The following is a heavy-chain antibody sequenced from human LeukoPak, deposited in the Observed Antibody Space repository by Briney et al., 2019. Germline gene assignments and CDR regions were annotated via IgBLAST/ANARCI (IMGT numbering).Heavy chain of an antibody. CDR2: ISSNGGST. CDR3: ARAPFPYDSSGFFRKDYYYGMDV. CDR1: GFTFSSYA. D-gene: IGHD3-22*01. V-gene: IGHV3-64*01. Sequence: PGGSLRLSRAASGFTFSSYAMHWVRQAPGKGLEYVSAISSNGGSTYYANSVKGRFTISRDNSKNTLYLQMGSLRAEDMAVYYCARAPFPYDSSGFFRKDYYYGMDVWGQGTTVTVSS. J-gene: IGHJ6*02.